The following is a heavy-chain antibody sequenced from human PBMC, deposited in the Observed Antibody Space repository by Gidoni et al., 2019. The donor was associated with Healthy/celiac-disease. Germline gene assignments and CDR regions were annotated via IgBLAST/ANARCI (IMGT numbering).Heavy chain of an antibody. D-gene: IGHD2-2*02. Sequence: EVQLVQSGAEVKKPGESRRITGTGSGYSITSYWISWERQMPWKGLEWMGRIDPGASYTTYCPSFPGPFTLSADQSISTAYLQWSSLKASDTAMYYCARLVVVPAAIEGPDSWGQGTLVTVSS. CDR1: GYSITSYW. V-gene: IGHV5-10-1*03. J-gene: IGHJ5*01. CDR3: ARLVVVPAAIEGPDS. CDR2: IDPGASYT.